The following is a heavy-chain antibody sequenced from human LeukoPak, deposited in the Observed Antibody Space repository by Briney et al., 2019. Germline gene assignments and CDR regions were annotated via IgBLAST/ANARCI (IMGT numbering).Heavy chain of an antibody. CDR2: ISYDGSNK. Sequence: GGSLRLSCAASGFTFSSYAMHWVRQAPGKGLEWVAVISYDGSNKYYADSVKGRFTISRDNSKNTLYLQMNSLRAEDTAAYYCARGAAGPRDWGQGTLITVSS. V-gene: IGHV3-30-3*01. J-gene: IGHJ4*02. CDR3: ARGAAGPRD. CDR1: GFTFSSYA. D-gene: IGHD6-13*01.